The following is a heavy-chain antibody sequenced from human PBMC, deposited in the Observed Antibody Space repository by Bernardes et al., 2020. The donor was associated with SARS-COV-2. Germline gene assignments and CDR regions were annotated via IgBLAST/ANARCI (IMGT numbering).Heavy chain of an antibody. J-gene: IGHJ4*02. V-gene: IGHV4-61*01. Sequence: LSLTCSVSGGSVKSGSYYWNWIRQSPGKGLEWIGYFYYTGSTAYSPSLKSRVTISADTSKNQFSLKLTSVTAADTAVYFCARLDQGLDYWGQGNLVTVSS. CDR2: FYYTGST. CDR3: ARLDQGLDY. CDR1: GGSVKSGSYY.